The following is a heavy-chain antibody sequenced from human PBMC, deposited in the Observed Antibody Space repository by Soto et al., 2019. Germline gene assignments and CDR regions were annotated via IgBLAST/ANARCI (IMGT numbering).Heavy chain of an antibody. V-gene: IGHV3-74*03. CDR3: ARDGSMVRERWFDP. Sequence: EVQLVESGGGVVQPGGSLRLSCAASGFTFIGYWMHWVRQGPGKGPVWVARINNDGIDTTYADSVKGRFTISRDNTKNMVYLEMNSLRAADTAVYYCARDGSMVRERWFDPWGQGTLVTVSS. CDR2: INNDGIDT. CDR1: GFTFIGYW. D-gene: IGHD3-10*01. J-gene: IGHJ5*02.